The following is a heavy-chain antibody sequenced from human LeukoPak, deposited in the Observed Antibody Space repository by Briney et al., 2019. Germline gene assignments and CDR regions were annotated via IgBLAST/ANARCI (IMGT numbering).Heavy chain of an antibody. CDR3: AHLLGGRDH. Sequence: ASVKVSCKASGYTFTGYYIHWVRQAPGQGFEWMGWINPNSGGSYSTQKFQGRVTMTRDTSITTAYMELNRLTSDDTAVYYCAHLLGGRDHWGQGALVTVSS. J-gene: IGHJ4*02. D-gene: IGHD3-16*01. CDR2: INPNSGGS. V-gene: IGHV1-2*02. CDR1: GYTFTGYY.